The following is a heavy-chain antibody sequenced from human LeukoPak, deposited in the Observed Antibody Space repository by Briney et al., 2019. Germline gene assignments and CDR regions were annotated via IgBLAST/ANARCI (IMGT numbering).Heavy chain of an antibody. D-gene: IGHD3-3*01. CDR2: ISSSGSTI. J-gene: IGHJ6*03. CDR3: ARDRQYDFWSGYYYYYYMDV. V-gene: IGHV3-48*03. Sequence: GSLRLSCAASGFTFSSYEMNWVRQAPGKGLEWVSYISSSGSTIYYADSVKGRFTISRDNAKNSLYLQMNSLRAEDTAVYYCARDRQYDFWSGYYYYYYMDVWGKGTTVTVSS. CDR1: GFTFSSYE.